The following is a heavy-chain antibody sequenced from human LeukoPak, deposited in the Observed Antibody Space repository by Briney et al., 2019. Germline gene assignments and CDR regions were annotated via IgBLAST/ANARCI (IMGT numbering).Heavy chain of an antibody. CDR1: GGSISSSGYY. Sequence: NSSETLSLTCTVSGGSISSSGYYWDWIRQPPGKGLEWIGTIYYSGTTYYNPSLKSRVTISVDTSRNQFSLKLSSVTATDTAVYYCARMIGDDAFDIRGQGTMVTVSS. V-gene: IGHV4-39*01. D-gene: IGHD3-22*01. J-gene: IGHJ3*02. CDR2: IYYSGTT. CDR3: ARMIGDDAFDI.